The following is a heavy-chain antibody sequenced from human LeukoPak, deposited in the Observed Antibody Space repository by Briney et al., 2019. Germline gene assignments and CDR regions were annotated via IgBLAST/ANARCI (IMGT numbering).Heavy chain of an antibody. J-gene: IGHJ4*02. CDR3: ARVYSGYATTYFDY. CDR2: INPNSGGT. D-gene: IGHD5-12*01. V-gene: IGHV1-2*02. Sequence: ASVKVSCKASGYTFTGYYMHWVRQAPGQGLEWMGWINPNSGGTNYAQKFQGRVTMTRDTSISTAYMELSRLRSDDTAVYYCARVYSGYATTYFDYWGQGTLVTASS. CDR1: GYTFTGYY.